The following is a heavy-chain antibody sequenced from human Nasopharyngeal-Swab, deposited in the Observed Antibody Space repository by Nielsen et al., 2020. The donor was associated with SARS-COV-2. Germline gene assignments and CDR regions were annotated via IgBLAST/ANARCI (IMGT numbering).Heavy chain of an antibody. CDR2: IKSKANSYAT. D-gene: IGHD3-9*01. V-gene: IGHV3-73*01. Sequence: GAYLKISCAASGFTLSGSAMHWVRQASGKGLEWVGRIKSKANSYATAYAASVKGRFTLSSDDSNDTAYLPMNSLKTEDTAVYYSTDPPPLTYGMDVWGQGTTVTVSS. CDR1: GFTLSGSA. CDR3: TDPPPLTYGMDV. J-gene: IGHJ6*02.